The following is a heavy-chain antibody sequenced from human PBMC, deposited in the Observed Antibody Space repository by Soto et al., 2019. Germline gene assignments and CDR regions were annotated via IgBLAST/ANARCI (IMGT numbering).Heavy chain of an antibody. CDR1: GFSLGTSGVG. CDR3: AHIPFSGECFDY. D-gene: IGHD7-27*01. Sequence: QITLKESGPTLVKPTQTLTLTCTFSGFSLGTSGVGVGWIRQPPGKALEWLALIYWHDDKRYSPSLKSRLSITKDTYKNQVVLTLFNVDPVDTATYYCAHIPFSGECFDYWGQGTLVTVSS. CDR2: IYWHDDK. V-gene: IGHV2-5*01. J-gene: IGHJ4*02.